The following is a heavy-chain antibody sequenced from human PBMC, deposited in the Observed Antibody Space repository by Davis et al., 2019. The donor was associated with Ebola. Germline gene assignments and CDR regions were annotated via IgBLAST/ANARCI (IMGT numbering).Heavy chain of an antibody. CDR2: IYSGGST. D-gene: IGHD6-6*01. J-gene: IGHJ4*02. CDR3: AKDLGIAARVRLPFDY. Sequence: GESLKISCAASGFIFRNNWVTWVRQAPGKGLEWVSVIYSGGSTYYADSVKGRFTISRDNSKNTLYLQMNSLRAEDTAVYYCAKDLGIAARVRLPFDYWGQGTLVTVSS. CDR1: GFIFRNNW. V-gene: IGHV3-53*01.